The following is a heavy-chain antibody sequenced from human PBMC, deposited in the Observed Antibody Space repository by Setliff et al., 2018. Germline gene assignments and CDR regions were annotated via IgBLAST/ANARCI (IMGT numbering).Heavy chain of an antibody. V-gene: IGHV1-46*01. CDR3: ATVTVTSSK. CDR2: INPSGGST. J-gene: IGHJ4*02. Sequence: ASVKVSCKASGYTFTSYYMHWVRQAPGQGLEWMGIINPSGGSTSYAEKFQGRVTITADTSTDTAYMELSSLRSEDTAVYYCATVTVTSSKWGQGTLVTVSS. CDR1: GYTFTSYY. D-gene: IGHD4-17*01.